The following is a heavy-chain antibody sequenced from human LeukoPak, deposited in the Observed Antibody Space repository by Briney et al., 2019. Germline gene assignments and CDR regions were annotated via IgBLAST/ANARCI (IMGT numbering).Heavy chain of an antibody. CDR3: AREWDFDWLGYYGMDV. CDR1: DGSISSGSYY. V-gene: IGHV4-61*02. Sequence: PSETLSLTCTVSDGSISSGSYYWSWIRQPAGKGLEWIGRIYTSGSTNYNPSLKSRVTISVDTSKNQFSLKLSSVTAADTAVYYCAREWDFDWLGYYGMDVWGQGTTVTVSS. D-gene: IGHD3-9*01. J-gene: IGHJ6*02. CDR2: IYTSGST.